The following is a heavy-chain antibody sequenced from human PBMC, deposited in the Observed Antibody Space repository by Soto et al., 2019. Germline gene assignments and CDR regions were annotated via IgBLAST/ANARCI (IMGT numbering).Heavy chain of an antibody. V-gene: IGHV5-51*01. CDR3: ARLVSLLQPIDS. Sequence: GESLKISCQTSGYTFTNYWIGWVRQMPGGGLEWLGLIFPRDFDVRYSPSFEGQVTISADRSTATAFLQWRSLADSDSALYFCARLVSLLQPIDSWGQGTPVTVSS. D-gene: IGHD4-4*01. CDR2: IFPRDFDV. J-gene: IGHJ5*01. CDR1: GYTFTNYW.